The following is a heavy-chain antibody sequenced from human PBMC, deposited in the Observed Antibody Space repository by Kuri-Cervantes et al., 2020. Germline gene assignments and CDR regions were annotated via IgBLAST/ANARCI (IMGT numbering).Heavy chain of an antibody. J-gene: IGHJ4*02. CDR3: ARDLRFTMVRGVIRQFDY. V-gene: IGHV3-11*01. CDR2: ISSSDSTI. Sequence: GESLKISCAASGFTFSDYYMSWIRQAPGKGLEWVSYISSSDSTIYYADSVKGRFTISRDNAKNSLYLQMNSLRAEDTAVYYCARDLRFTMVRGVIRQFDYWGQGTLVTVSS. CDR1: GFTFSDYY. D-gene: IGHD3-10*01.